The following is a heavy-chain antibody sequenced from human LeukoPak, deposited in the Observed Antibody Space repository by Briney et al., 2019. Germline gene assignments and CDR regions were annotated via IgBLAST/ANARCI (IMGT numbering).Heavy chain of an antibody. CDR1: GFTFSGYA. D-gene: IGHD6-19*01. J-gene: IGHJ6*02. V-gene: IGHV3-23*01. Sequence: GGSLRLSCAASGFTFSGYAMSWVRQAPGKGLEWVSAISGSGGSTYYADSVKGRFTISRDNSKNTLYLQMNSLRAEDTAVYYCAKASIAVPVYYYYYGMDVWGQGTTVTVSS. CDR2: ISGSGGST. CDR3: AKASIAVPVYYYYYGMDV.